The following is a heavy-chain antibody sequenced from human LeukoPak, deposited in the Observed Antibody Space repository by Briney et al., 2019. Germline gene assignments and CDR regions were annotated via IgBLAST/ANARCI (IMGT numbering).Heavy chain of an antibody. CDR1: GFTVSSNY. J-gene: IGHJ4*02. CDR3: ARDSSSWYYFDY. V-gene: IGHV3-53*01. CDR2: IYSGGST. D-gene: IGHD6-13*01. Sequence: GGSLRLSCAASGFTVSSNYMSWVRQAPGKGLEWVSVIYSGGSTYYADSVKGRFTISRDKSKNTLYLQMNSLRAEDTAVYYCARDSSSWYYFDYWGQGTLVTVSS.